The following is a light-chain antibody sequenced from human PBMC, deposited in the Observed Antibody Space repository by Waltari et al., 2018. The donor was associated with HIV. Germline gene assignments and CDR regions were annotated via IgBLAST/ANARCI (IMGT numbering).Light chain of an antibody. CDR2: GVN. J-gene: IGLJ2*01. CDR1: SPNIGAGYD. CDR3: QSYDSSLTGSV. V-gene: IGLV1-40*01. Sequence: QSVLTQPPSVSGAPGQRATISCTGSSPNIGAGYDVNWYQQVPGTAPKLRINGVNNRPSGVPDRFPASKSGASPSLDITGLQAEDEADYYCQSYDSSLTGSVFGGGTKLTVL.